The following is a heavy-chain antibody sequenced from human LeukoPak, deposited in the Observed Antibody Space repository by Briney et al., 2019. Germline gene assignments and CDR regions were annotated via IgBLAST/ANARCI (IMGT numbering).Heavy chain of an antibody. V-gene: IGHV4-59*01. J-gene: IGHJ4*02. D-gene: IGHD3-9*01. CDR1: GGSISSYY. Sequence: SGTLSLTCTVSGGSISSYYWSWIRQPPGKGLEWIGYIYYSGSTNYNPSLKSRVTISVDTSKNQFSLKLSSVTAADTAVYYCARRYYDILTGFGGYDYWGQGTLVTVSS. CDR2: IYYSGST. CDR3: ARRYYDILTGFGGYDY.